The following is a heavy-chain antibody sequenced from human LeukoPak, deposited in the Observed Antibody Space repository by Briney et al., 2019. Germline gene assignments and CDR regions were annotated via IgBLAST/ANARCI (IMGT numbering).Heavy chain of an antibody. V-gene: IGHV1-69*04. Sequence: GASVKVPCKASGGTFSSYTISWVRQAPGQGLEWMGRIIPILGIANYAQKFQGRVTITADKSTSTAYMELSSLRSEDTAVYYCARDYNDFWNQFRYYMDVWGKGTAVTVSS. CDR1: GGTFSSYT. J-gene: IGHJ6*03. CDR2: IIPILGIA. D-gene: IGHD3-3*01. CDR3: ARDYNDFWNQFRYYMDV.